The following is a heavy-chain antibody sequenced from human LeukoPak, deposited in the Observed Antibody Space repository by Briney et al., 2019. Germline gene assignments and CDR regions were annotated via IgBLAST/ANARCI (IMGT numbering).Heavy chain of an antibody. J-gene: IGHJ4*02. CDR1: GGSFSGYY. Sequence: SETLSLTCAVYGGSFSGYYWSWIRQPPGKGLEWIGEINHSGSTYYNPSLKSRVTISVDTSKNQFSLKLSSVTAADTAVYYCARDSWEYYYDSSGYYQFDYWGQGTLVTVSS. V-gene: IGHV4-34*01. CDR3: ARDSWEYYYDSSGYYQFDY. D-gene: IGHD3-22*01. CDR2: INHSGST.